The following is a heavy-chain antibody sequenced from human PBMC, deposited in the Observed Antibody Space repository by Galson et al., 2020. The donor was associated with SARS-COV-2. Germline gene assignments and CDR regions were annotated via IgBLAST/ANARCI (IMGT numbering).Heavy chain of an antibody. V-gene: IGHV3-33*01. D-gene: IGHD6-19*01. Sequence: GGSLRLSCGASGFTFGSYGMHWVRQAPGKGLEWVAVIWHDGNKKYEADSVKGRFTISRDNSKNTLYLQMNSLRADDTAVYYCARDGSVGWYGLDYWGRGSLVTVSS. CDR2: IWHDGNKK. CDR1: GFTFGSYG. CDR3: ARDGSVGWYGLDY. J-gene: IGHJ4*02.